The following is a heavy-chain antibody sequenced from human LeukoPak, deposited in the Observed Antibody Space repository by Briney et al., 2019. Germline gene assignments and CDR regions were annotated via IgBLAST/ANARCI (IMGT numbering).Heavy chain of an antibody. J-gene: IGHJ4*02. Sequence: GGSLRLSCAASGLTLSNYAMSWFRQAPGKGLEWVSGITSGFTPLYAASVKGRFTISGDNSKSTVHLQMNSLRVKDRSAYSIAKDYSVSRVGDVFLEYWGQGTLVTVSS. D-gene: IGHD1-26*01. CDR2: ITSGFTP. V-gene: IGHV3-23*01. CDR1: GLTLSNYA. CDR3: AKDYSVSRVGDVFLEY.